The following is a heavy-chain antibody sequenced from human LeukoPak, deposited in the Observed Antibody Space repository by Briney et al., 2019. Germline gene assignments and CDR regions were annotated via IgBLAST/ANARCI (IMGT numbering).Heavy chain of an antibody. CDR1: GGSFSGYY. CDR3: ARGLEYYDFWSGYYYDAFDI. Sequence: SETLSLTCAVYGGSFSGYYWSWIRQPPVKGLEWIGEINHSGSTNYNPSLKSRVTISVDTSKNQISLKLSSVTAADTAVYYCARGLEYYDFWSGYYYDAFDIWGQGTMVTVSS. J-gene: IGHJ3*02. CDR2: INHSGST. D-gene: IGHD3-3*01. V-gene: IGHV4-34*01.